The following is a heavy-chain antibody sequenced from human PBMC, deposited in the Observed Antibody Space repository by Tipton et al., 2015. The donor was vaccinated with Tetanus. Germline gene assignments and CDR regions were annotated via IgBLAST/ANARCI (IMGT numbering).Heavy chain of an antibody. D-gene: IGHD3-22*01. J-gene: IGHJ3*02. CDR2: IYSGGST. V-gene: IGHV3-53*01. Sequence: SLRLSCAASGFTVSSNYMSWVRQAPGKGLEWVSVIYSGGSTYYADSVKGRFTISRDNSKNTLYLQMNSLRAEDTAVYYCAASPPTHYYDSSGYSNAFDIWGQGTTVTVSS. CDR1: GFTVSSNY. CDR3: AASPPTHYYDSSGYSNAFDI.